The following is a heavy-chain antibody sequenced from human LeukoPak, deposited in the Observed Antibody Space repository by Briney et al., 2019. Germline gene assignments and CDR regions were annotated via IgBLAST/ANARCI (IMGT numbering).Heavy chain of an antibody. Sequence: PSETLSLTCTVSGGSISSYYWSWIRQPPGKGLEWIGYIYYSGSTNYNPSLKSRVTISVATSKNQFSLKLSSVTAADTAVYYCARAWPTTVTLDYWGQGTLVTVSS. D-gene: IGHD4-17*01. CDR1: GGSISSYY. CDR3: ARAWPTTVTLDY. CDR2: IYYSGST. V-gene: IGHV4-59*01. J-gene: IGHJ4*02.